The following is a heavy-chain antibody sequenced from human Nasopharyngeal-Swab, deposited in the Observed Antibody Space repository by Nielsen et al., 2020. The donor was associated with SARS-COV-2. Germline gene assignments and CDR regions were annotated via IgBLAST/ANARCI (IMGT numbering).Heavy chain of an antibody. CDR3: ARDSVLRYFYP. CDR2: INSGSNYI. CDR1: GLPSSSYS. Sequence: AGYGLPSSSYSMNWARPDPGKGLEWVSSINSGSNYIYYADSLRGRFTISRDNAKKSLYLQMNSLRADDTAVYYCARDSVLRYFYPWGQGTLVTVSS. V-gene: IGHV3-21*01. D-gene: IGHD3-9*01. J-gene: IGHJ5*02.